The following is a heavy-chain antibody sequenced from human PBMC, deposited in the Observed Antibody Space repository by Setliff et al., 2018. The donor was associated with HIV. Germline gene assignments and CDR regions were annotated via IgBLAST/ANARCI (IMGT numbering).Heavy chain of an antibody. V-gene: IGHV1-69*13. CDR2: IIPIFGTA. D-gene: IGHD3-22*01. Sequence: SVKVSCKASGGTFSSYAISWVRQAPGQGLEWMGGIIPIFGTANYAQKFQGRVTITADESTSTAYMELSSLRSEDTAVYYCARGGNYYGSSGGFDYWGQGTLVTVSS. J-gene: IGHJ4*02. CDR1: GGTFSSYA. CDR3: ARGGNYYGSSGGFDY.